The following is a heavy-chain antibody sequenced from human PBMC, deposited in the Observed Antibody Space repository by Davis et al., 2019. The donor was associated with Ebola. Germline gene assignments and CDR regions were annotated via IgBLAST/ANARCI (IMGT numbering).Heavy chain of an antibody. CDR1: GGSIGMSTYY. CDR3: ARDYYDSSDYLWYFDL. J-gene: IGHJ2*01. CDR2: VYNGVAT. V-gene: IGHV4-39*07. D-gene: IGHD3-22*01. Sequence: SETLSLTCDVSGGSIGMSTYYWGWIRQPPGKGLEWIGSVYNGVATNYNPSLKSRIAMSVDKSKNQFSLKLSSVTAADTAVYYWARDYYDSSDYLWYFDLWGRGTRVTVSS.